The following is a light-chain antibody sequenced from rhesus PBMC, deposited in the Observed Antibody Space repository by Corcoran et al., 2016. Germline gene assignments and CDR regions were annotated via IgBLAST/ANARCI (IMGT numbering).Light chain of an antibody. Sequence: DIQMTQSPSSLSASVGDRVTITYRASQGISTYLNWYQQKPGKPPKRRIYMASSLESGGPSRFSGSGSGTDFTFTISGLLPEAFATYSCRQSDRGPPAFGHGTKVDIK. CDR2: MAS. CDR3: RQSDRGPPA. J-gene: IGKJ1*01. CDR1: QGISTY. V-gene: IGKV1-43*02.